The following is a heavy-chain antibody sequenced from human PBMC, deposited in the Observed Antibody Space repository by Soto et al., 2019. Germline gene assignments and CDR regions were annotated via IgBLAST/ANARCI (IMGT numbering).Heavy chain of an antibody. CDR2: IWYDGSNK. J-gene: IGHJ6*02. Sequence: QVQLVESGGGVVQPGRSLRLSCAASGFTFSSYGMHWVRQAPGKGLEWVAVIWYDGSNKYYADSVKGRFTISRDNSKNTLYLPMNSLRAEDTAVYYCAFSPRRDIVVVPAARPYYYYGMDVWGQGTTVTVSS. CDR3: AFSPRRDIVVVPAARPYYYYGMDV. V-gene: IGHV3-33*01. D-gene: IGHD2-2*01. CDR1: GFTFSSYG.